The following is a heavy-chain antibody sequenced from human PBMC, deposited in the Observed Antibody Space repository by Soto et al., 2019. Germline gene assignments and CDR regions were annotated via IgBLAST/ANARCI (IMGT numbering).Heavy chain of an antibody. CDR1: GFTFSSYA. CDR2: ISYDGSNK. V-gene: IGHV3-30-3*01. J-gene: IGHJ6*02. CDR3: VKGGSNAVMDV. Sequence: GGSLRLSCAASGFTFSSYAMHWVRQAPGKGLEWVAVISYDGSNKYYADSVKGRFTISRDNSKNTLYLQMNSLRAEATAVYYCVKGGSNAVMDVWGQGTTVTVSS. D-gene: IGHD1-26*01.